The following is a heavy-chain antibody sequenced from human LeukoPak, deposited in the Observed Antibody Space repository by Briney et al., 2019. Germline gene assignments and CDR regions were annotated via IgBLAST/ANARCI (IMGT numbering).Heavy chain of an antibody. D-gene: IGHD1-26*01. CDR1: GYTFTGYY. CDR2: INPNSGGT. J-gene: IGHJ6*03. CDR3: ARGTPITLMGATKGYYYYMDV. V-gene: IGHV1-2*02. Sequence: ASVKVSCKASGYTFTGYYMHWVRQAPGQGLEWMGWINPNSGGTNYAQKFQGRVTMTRDTSISTAYMELSRLRSDDTAVYYCARGTPITLMGATKGYYYYMDVWGKGTTVTVSS.